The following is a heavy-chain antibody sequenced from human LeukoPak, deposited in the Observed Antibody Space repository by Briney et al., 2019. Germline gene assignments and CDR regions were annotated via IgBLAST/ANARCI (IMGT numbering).Heavy chain of an antibody. D-gene: IGHD3-22*01. Sequence: TGGSLRLSCAASEFTFTSYELNWVRQAPGKGLEWVSYISSSGNTISYADSVKGRFTISRDNAKNSLYLQMNSLRAEDTAVYYCARHKRYYYDSSGYYYRKFDYWGQGTLVTVSS. V-gene: IGHV3-48*03. CDR2: ISSSGNTI. J-gene: IGHJ4*02. CDR3: ARHKRYYYDSSGYYYRKFDY. CDR1: EFTFTSYE.